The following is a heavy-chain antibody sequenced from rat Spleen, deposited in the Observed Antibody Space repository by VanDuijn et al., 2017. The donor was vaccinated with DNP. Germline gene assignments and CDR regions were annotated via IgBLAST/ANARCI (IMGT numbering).Heavy chain of an antibody. Sequence: EVQLVESDGGLVQPGRSLKLSCAASGFTFSDYYMAWVRQAPTKGLEWVASISYDGSSTYYRDSVKGRFTISRDNAKSTLYLQMDSLRSEDTATYYCARVQWSYVMDAWGQGASVTVSS. CDR1: GFTFSDYY. CDR3: ARVQWSYVMDA. D-gene: IGHD1-1*01. J-gene: IGHJ4*01. CDR2: ISYDGSST. V-gene: IGHV5-29*01.